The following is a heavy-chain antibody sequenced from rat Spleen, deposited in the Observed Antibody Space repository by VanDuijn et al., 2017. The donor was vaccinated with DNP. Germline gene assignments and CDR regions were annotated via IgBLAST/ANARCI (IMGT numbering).Heavy chain of an antibody. J-gene: IGHJ2*01. Sequence: EVQLVESGGGLVQPGRSLKLSCAASGFTFSDYNMAWVRQAPTKGLEWVASISTSGGSTYYRDSVKGRFTISRDNAKSTLYLQMDSLRSEDTATYYCVRWDYGIYGFDYWGQGVMVTVSS. CDR1: GFTFSDYN. CDR3: VRWDYGIYGFDY. D-gene: IGHD1-11*01. CDR2: ISTSGGST. V-gene: IGHV5S23*01.